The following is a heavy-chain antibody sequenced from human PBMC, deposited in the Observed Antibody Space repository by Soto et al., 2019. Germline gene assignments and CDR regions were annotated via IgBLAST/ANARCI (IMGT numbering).Heavy chain of an antibody. CDR3: AKDRRGAYCSGGICYSPAY. D-gene: IGHD2-15*01. Sequence: EVQLWESGGGLVQPGGSLRLSCAVSGFTFSSHVMSWVRQAPGKGLEWVSAISGTGGTYYADSVKGRFTISRDNSKNALYLQRNNLRDEDTAVYYCAKDRRGAYCSGGICYSPAYWGQGTLVIVSS. V-gene: IGHV3-23*01. CDR1: GFTFSSHV. CDR2: ISGTGGT. J-gene: IGHJ4*02.